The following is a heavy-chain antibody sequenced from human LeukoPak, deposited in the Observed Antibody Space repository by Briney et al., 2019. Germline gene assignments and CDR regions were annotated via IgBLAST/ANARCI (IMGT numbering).Heavy chain of an antibody. CDR1: GFTFSDYY. Sequence: GGSLRLSCAASGFTFSDYYMSWIRQAPGKGLEWVANIKQDGSEKYSVDSVKGRFTISRDNAKNSLYLQMNSLRAEDTAVYYCARDGGIYLGDAFDIWGQGTLVTVSS. V-gene: IGHV3-7*01. D-gene: IGHD1-26*01. J-gene: IGHJ3*02. CDR2: IKQDGSEK. CDR3: ARDGGIYLGDAFDI.